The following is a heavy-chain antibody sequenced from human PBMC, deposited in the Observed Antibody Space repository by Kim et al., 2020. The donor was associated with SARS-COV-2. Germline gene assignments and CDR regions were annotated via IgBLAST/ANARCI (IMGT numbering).Heavy chain of an antibody. CDR2: ISAYNGNT. Sequence: ASVKVSCKASGYTFTSYGISWVRQAPGQGLEWMGWISAYNGNTNYAQKLQGRVTMTTDTSTSTAYMELRSLRSDDTAVYYCARGGGMYYDFWSGYYLFDYWGQGTLVTVSS. CDR3: ARGGGMYYDFWSGYYLFDY. CDR1: GYTFTSYG. V-gene: IGHV1-18*01. J-gene: IGHJ4*02. D-gene: IGHD3-3*01.